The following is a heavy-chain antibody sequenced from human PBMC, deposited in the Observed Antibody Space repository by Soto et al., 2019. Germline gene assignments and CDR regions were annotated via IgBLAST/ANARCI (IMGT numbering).Heavy chain of an antibody. Sequence: QVQLVQSGAEVKKPGSSVKVSCKASGGTFSSYAISWVRQAPGQGLEWMGGTTPIFVTATYAKKFQGIVTITADKATSTAYMELSILRSEDTAVYYCARQDSSCYYYVGDYWGQGTLVTVSS. CDR1: GGTFSSYA. CDR2: TTPIFVTA. V-gene: IGHV1-69*06. J-gene: IGHJ4*02. CDR3: ARQDSSCYYYVGDY. D-gene: IGHD3-22*01.